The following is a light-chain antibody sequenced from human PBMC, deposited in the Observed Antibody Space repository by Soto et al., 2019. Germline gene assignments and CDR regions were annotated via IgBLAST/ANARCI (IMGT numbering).Light chain of an antibody. Sequence: EIVLTQSPGTLSLSPGERATLSCRASQSVSSSYLAWYQQKPGQAPRLLIYGASRRATGIPDRFSGSGSGTDFTLTISRLETEDFAVYFCQQCGTSSWTFGQGTKVDIK. CDR1: QSVSSSY. J-gene: IGKJ1*01. V-gene: IGKV3-20*01. CDR2: GAS. CDR3: QQCGTSSWT.